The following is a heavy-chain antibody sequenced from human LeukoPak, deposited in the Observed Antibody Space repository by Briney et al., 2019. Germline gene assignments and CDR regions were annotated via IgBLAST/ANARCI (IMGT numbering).Heavy chain of an antibody. D-gene: IGHD6-13*01. CDR3: VRHFHGSGYVVDL. Sequence: SETLSLTCAVYGGSFSGYYWSWTRQPPGKGLEWIGEINHSGSTNYNPSLKSRVTISVDTTKNQFSLKLTSVTAADTAVYFCVRHFHGSGYVVDLWGQGTLVTVSS. CDR1: GGSFSGYY. J-gene: IGHJ5*02. CDR2: INHSGST. V-gene: IGHV4-34*01.